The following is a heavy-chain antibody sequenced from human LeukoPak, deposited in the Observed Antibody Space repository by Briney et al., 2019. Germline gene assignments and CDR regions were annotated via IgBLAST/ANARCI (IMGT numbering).Heavy chain of an antibody. V-gene: IGHV1-18*01. J-gene: IGHJ4*02. CDR3: ARVLAAAGCFDY. D-gene: IGHD6-13*01. CDR1: GYTFTSYG. CDR2: ISAYNGNT. Sequence: ASVKVSCKAPGYTFTSYGISWVRQAPGQGLEWMGWISAYNGNTNYAQKLQGRVTMTTDTSTSTAYMELRSLRSDDTAVYYCARVLAAAGCFDYWGQGTLVTVSS.